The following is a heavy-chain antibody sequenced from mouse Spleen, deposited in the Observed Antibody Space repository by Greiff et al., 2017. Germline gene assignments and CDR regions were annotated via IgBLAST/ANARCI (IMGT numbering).Heavy chain of an antibody. CDR2: IYPYNDGT. CDR3: ARHEKKFYDGDLDY. V-gene: IGHV1-14*01. Sequence: VQLQQSGPELVKPGASVKMSCKASGYTFNSSVMHWVKQKPGQGLEWIGYIYPYNDGTKYNEKFKGKATLTSDKSSSTAYMELSRLTSEDSAVYFCARHEKKFYDGDLDYWGQGTTLTVSS. CDR1: GYTFNSSV. J-gene: IGHJ2*01. D-gene: IGHD2-3*01.